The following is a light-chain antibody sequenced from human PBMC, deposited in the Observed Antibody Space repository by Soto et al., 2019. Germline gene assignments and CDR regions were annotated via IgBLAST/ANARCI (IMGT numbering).Light chain of an antibody. CDR2: EVS. V-gene: IGLV2-8*01. J-gene: IGLJ2*01. Sequence: QSALTQPPAASGSPGQSVTISCTGTSSDVGGYNYVSWYQQHPGKAPKLIIYEVSKWPSGVPDRFSGSKSGITASLTVSGLQAEDEADYYCSSYAGSNNFVGFGGGTTLTVL. CDR1: SSDVGGYNY. CDR3: SSYAGSNNFVG.